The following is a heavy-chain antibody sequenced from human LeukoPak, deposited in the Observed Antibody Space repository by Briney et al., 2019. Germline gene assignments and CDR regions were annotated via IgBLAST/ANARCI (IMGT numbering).Heavy chain of an antibody. CDR2: IYYSGST. J-gene: IGHJ4*02. CDR3: ARELGSGPFDY. D-gene: IGHD3-10*01. CDR1: GGSISGYY. V-gene: IGHV4-59*01. Sequence: PSETLSLTCTVSGGSISGYYWSWIRQPPGKGLEWIGYIYYSGSTNYNPSLKSRVTISVDTSKNQFSLKLSSVTAADTAVYYCARELGSGPFDYWGQGTLVTVSS.